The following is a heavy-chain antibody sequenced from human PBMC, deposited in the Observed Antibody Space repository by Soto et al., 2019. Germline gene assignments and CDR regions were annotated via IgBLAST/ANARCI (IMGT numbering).Heavy chain of an antibody. Sequence: GGSLRLSCAASGFTFSSYAMSWVRQAPGKGLGWVSAISGSGGSTYYADPVKGRFTISXXXXXXTXYXQXXXLRAXDTAVYYCAKDIGGQWLAFDYWGQGTLVTVSS. D-gene: IGHD6-19*01. J-gene: IGHJ4*02. V-gene: IGHV3-23*01. CDR1: GFTFSSYA. CDR3: AKDIGGQWLAFDY. CDR2: ISGSGGST.